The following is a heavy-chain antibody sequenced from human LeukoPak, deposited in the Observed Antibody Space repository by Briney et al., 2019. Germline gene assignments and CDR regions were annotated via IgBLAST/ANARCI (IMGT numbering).Heavy chain of an antibody. D-gene: IGHD1-14*01. CDR2: IYYSGST. CDR3: ARAPSRTPPFDY. Sequence: SETLSLTCTVSDGSINNYYWSWIRQPPGKGLEWIGYIYYSGSTNYNPSLKSRVTISVDTSKNQFSLKLSSVTAADTAVYYCARAPSRTPPFDYWGQGTLVTVSS. V-gene: IGHV4-59*01. J-gene: IGHJ4*02. CDR1: DGSINNYY.